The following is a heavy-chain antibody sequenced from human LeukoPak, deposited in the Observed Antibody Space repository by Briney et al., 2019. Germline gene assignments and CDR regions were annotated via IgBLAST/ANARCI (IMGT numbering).Heavy chain of an antibody. Sequence: SETLSLTCTVSGYSISSGYYWGWIRQPPGKGLEWIGSIYHSGSTYYNPSLKSRVTISVDTSKNQFSLKLSSVTAADTAVYYCARAPPPHGSGSYYYYHDAFDIWGQGTMVTVSS. J-gene: IGHJ3*02. D-gene: IGHD3-10*01. CDR2: IYHSGST. CDR1: GYSISSGYY. V-gene: IGHV4-38-2*02. CDR3: ARAPPPHGSGSYYYYHDAFDI.